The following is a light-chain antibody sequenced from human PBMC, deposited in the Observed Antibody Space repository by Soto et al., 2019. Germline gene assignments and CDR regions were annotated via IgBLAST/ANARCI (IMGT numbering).Light chain of an antibody. CDR1: RSVISN. Sequence: EIFVTQSPAILSVSPGESVTLSCRASRSVISNLAWYQQKLGQAPRLLIYGASTRASGIPARFSGSGSGTEFFLTISSLQSEDFAVYYCQYYNNWLGAFGGGTKVEIK. V-gene: IGKV3-15*01. CDR2: GAS. J-gene: IGKJ4*01. CDR3: QYYNNWLGA.